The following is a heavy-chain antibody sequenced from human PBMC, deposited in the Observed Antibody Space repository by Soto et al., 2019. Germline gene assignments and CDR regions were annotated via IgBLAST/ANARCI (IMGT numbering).Heavy chain of an antibody. V-gene: IGHV4-30-2*01. J-gene: IGHJ4*02. Sequence: SETLSLTCAVSGGSISIGGYSWSCIRQPPGKGLEWIGYIYHSGSTYYNPSLKSRVTISVDRSKNQFSLRLSSVTAADTAVYYCARYDRDYYDSSGYWDYWGQGTLVTVSS. CDR3: ARYDRDYYDSSGYWDY. CDR2: IYHSGST. CDR1: GGSISIGGYS. D-gene: IGHD3-22*01.